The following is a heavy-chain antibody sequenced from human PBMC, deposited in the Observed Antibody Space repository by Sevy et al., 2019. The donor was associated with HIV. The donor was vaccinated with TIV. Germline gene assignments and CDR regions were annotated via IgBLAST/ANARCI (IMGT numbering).Heavy chain of an antibody. CDR3: ARRRGRVVAATDAFDI. V-gene: IGHV1-2*02. J-gene: IGHJ3*02. CDR1: GYTFTGYY. Sequence: ASVKVSCKASGYTFTGYYMHWVRQAPGQGLEWMGWINPNSGGTNYAQKFQGRVTMTRDTSISTAYMELSRLRSDDTAVYYCARRRGRVVAATDAFDIWGQGTMVTVSS. CDR2: INPNSGGT. D-gene: IGHD2-15*01.